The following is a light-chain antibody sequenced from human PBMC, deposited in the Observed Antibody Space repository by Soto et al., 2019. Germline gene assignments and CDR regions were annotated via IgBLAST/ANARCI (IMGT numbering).Light chain of an antibody. CDR3: CSYVYSNSWV. CDR1: SSDGLGYDA. V-gene: IGLV2-23*01. CDR2: EGN. Sequence: QSALTQPASVSGSPGQSVTISCTGTSSDGLGYDAVSWYQHRPGKAPKLIIYEGNKRPSGVSNRYSGSRSDNMASLTISGLQAEDEADYYCCSYVYSNSWVFGGGTKLTVL. J-gene: IGLJ3*02.